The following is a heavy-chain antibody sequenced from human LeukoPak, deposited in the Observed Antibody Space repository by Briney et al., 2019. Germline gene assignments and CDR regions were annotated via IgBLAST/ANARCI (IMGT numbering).Heavy chain of an antibody. V-gene: IGHV3-21*01. Sequence: GRSLRLSCAASGFTFSSYSMNWVRQAPGKGLEWVSSISSSSSYIYYADSVKGRFTISRDNAKNSLYLQMNSLRAEDTAVYYCARDERSHNWNYLLPDAFDIWGQGTMVTVSS. CDR1: GFTFSSYS. CDR2: ISSSSSYI. CDR3: ARDERSHNWNYLLPDAFDI. D-gene: IGHD1-7*01. J-gene: IGHJ3*02.